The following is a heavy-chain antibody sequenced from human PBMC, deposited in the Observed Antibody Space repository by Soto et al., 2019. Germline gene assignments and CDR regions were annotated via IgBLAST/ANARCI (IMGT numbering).Heavy chain of an antibody. J-gene: IGHJ6*02. CDR3: ASAGTGYYCYGMDV. Sequence: ASVKVSCKVSGYTLTELSMHWVRQALGKGLEWMGGFDPEDGETIYAQKFQGRVTMTEDTSTDTAYMELRSLRSEDTAVYYCASAGTGYYCYGMDVWDRGTTVTVSS. CDR1: GYTLTELS. CDR2: FDPEDGET. D-gene: IGHD2-8*02. V-gene: IGHV1-24*01.